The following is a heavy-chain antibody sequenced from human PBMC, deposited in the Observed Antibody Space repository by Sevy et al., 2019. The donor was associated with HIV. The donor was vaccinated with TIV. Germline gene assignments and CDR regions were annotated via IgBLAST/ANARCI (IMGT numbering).Heavy chain of an antibody. V-gene: IGHV4-39*01. CDR1: GGSISSNSYY. Sequence: SETLSLTCTVSGGSISSNSYYWVWIRQPPGKGLEWIGSINYSGTTYYNPSLKSRVTISIDTSKTQFSLKLSSVTAADTAIFYCARLNYGDYSNYFDPWGQGSLVTVSS. D-gene: IGHD4-17*01. CDR2: INYSGTT. J-gene: IGHJ5*02. CDR3: ARLNYGDYSNYFDP.